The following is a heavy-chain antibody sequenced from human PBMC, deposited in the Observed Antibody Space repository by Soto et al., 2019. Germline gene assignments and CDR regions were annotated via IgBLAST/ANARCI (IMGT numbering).Heavy chain of an antibody. CDR2: ISGSGDGT. Sequence: HPGGSLRLSCAASGFSVSDYAMSWVRQAPGKGLEWVSSISGSGDGTYYGDSVKGRFTLSRDTSQKTLYLQMNNLRGEDTAVYFCTKSRRSVLMVYGFGGMDVWGRGTMVTVYS. J-gene: IGHJ6*02. V-gene: IGHV3-23*01. CDR1: GFSVSDYA. CDR3: TKSRRSVLMVYGFGGMDV. D-gene: IGHD2-8*01.